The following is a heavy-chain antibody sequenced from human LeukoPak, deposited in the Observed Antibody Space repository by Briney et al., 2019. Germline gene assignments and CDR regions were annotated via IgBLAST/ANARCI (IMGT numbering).Heavy chain of an antibody. J-gene: IGHJ5*02. CDR1: GFTFSSYS. D-gene: IGHD5-12*01. Sequence: GGSLRLSCAVSGFTFSSYSMNWVRQAPGKGLEWVSYISSSSSRTIYYADSVKGRFTISRDNAKNSLYLQMNSLRAEDTAVYYCARDWVPGSGYGGGNWFDPWGQGTLVTVSS. CDR2: ISSSSSRTI. CDR3: ARDWVPGSGYGGGNWFDP. V-gene: IGHV3-48*04.